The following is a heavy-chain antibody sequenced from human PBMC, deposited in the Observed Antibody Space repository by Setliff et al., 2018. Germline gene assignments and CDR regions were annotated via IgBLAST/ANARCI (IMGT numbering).Heavy chain of an antibody. CDR2: IIPIFGTA. J-gene: IGHJ5*02. Sequence: SVKVSCKASGGTFSSYAISWVRQAPGQGLEWMGGIIPIFGTANYAQKFQGRVTITADESTSTAYMELSSLRSEDTAVYYCARVYNPLYLNWFDPWGQGTLVTVSS. CDR1: GGTFSSYA. D-gene: IGHD1-1*01. CDR3: ARVYNPLYLNWFDP. V-gene: IGHV1-69*13.